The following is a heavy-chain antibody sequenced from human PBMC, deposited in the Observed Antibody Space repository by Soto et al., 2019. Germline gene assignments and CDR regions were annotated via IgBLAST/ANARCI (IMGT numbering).Heavy chain of an antibody. CDR1: GFTFSSYG. J-gene: IGHJ6*02. V-gene: IGHV3-48*04. CDR3: ARFSKQQLVERVNYYYYGMDV. Sequence: SGGSLRLSCAASGFTFSSYGMHWVRQAPGKGLEWVSYISSSGSTIYYADSVKGRFTISRDNAKNSLYLQMNSLRAEDTAVYYCARFSKQQLVERVNYYYYGMDVWGQGTTVTVSS. CDR2: ISSSGSTI. D-gene: IGHD6-13*01.